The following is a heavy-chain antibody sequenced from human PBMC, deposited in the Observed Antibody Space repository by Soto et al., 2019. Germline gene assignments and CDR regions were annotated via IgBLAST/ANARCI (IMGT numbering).Heavy chain of an antibody. V-gene: IGHV6-1*01. J-gene: IGHJ6*02. D-gene: IGHD3-9*01. CDR3: ARASRPRELRYFDWLSRHYYYYGMDV. CDR1: GDSVSSNSAA. Sequence: SQTLSLTCAISGDSVSSNSAAWNWIRQSPSRGLEWLGRTYYRSKWYNDYAVSVKSRITINPDTSKNQFSLQLNSVTPEDTAVYYGARASRPRELRYFDWLSRHYYYYGMDVWGQGTTVTVSS. CDR2: TYYRSKWYN.